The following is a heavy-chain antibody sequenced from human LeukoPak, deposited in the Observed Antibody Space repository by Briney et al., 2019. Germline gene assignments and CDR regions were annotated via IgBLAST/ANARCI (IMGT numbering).Heavy chain of an antibody. CDR2: IGPRNGAT. CDR3: ARDSDWNVDY. Sequence: ASVKVSCKASGYTFTSYGITWIRQAPGQGLEWLGWIGPRNGATEYAQNLQDRVPMTTDTSTNTAYIEVRSLKSDDTAVYYCARDSDWNVDYWGQGTLVTVSS. V-gene: IGHV1-18*01. J-gene: IGHJ4*02. CDR1: GYTFTSYG. D-gene: IGHD1-1*01.